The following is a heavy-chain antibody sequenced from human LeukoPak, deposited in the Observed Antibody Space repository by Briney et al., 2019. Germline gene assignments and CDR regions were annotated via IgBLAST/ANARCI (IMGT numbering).Heavy chain of an antibody. J-gene: IGHJ5*02. CDR2: IHHSGNT. CDR1: GVSISSDNW. Sequence: SETLSLTCAVSGVSISSDNWWKWVRQPPGRGLEYIGEIHHSGNTNYSPSFKSRVTMSVDESKNQFSLNLYSVTAADTAVYYCTRSSGKKFDPWGQGTLVTVSS. CDR3: TRSSGKKFDP. V-gene: IGHV4-4*02.